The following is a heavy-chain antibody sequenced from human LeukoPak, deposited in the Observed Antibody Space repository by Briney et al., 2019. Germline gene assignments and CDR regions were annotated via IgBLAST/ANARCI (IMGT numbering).Heavy chain of an antibody. CDR3: ARGYCSSTSCLFDY. CDR2: ISSSSSYI. J-gene: IGHJ4*02. V-gene: IGHV3-21*01. D-gene: IGHD2-2*01. Sequence: GGSLRLSCAASGFTFSSYSMNWVRQAPGKGLEWVSSISSSSSYIYYADSVKGRFTISRDNAKNTLYLQMNSLRAEDTAVYYCARGYCSSTSCLFDYWGQGTLVTVSS. CDR1: GFTFSSYS.